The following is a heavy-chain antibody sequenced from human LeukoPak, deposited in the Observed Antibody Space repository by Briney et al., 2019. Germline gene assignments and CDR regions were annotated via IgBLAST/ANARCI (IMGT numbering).Heavy chain of an antibody. CDR3: AREVQGIEYFPGWFDP. V-gene: IGHV4-34*01. CDR2: INHSGST. CDR1: GGSFSGYY. Sequence: PSETLSLTCAVYGGSFSGYYWSWIRQPPGKGLEWIGEINHSGSTNYNPSLKSRATISVDTSKNQFSPKLSSVTAADTAVYYCAREVQGIEYFPGWFDPWGQGTLVTVSS. D-gene: IGHD3-10*01. J-gene: IGHJ5*02.